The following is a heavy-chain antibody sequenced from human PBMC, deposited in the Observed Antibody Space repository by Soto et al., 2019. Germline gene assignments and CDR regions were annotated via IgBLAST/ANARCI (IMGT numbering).Heavy chain of an antibody. CDR2: ISAYNGNT. D-gene: IGHD3-10*01. J-gene: IGHJ6*02. CDR3: ARDNNVLLWFGESNGVDV. Sequence: GASVKVSCKASGYTFTSYGISWVRHAPGQGLEWMGRISAYNGNTSYAQKLQGRVTMTTDTSTSTVYMELRSLRSDDTAVYYCARDNNVLLWFGESNGVDVWGQGTTVTVSS. V-gene: IGHV1-18*01. CDR1: GYTFTSYG.